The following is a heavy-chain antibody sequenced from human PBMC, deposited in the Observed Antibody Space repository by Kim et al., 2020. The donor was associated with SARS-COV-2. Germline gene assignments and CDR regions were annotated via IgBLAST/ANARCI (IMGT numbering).Heavy chain of an antibody. D-gene: IGHD3-22*01. J-gene: IGHJ4*02. CDR3: ARGIYESSGYYLDY. CDR1: GGSISSYY. Sequence: SETLSLTSTVSGGSISSYYWTWIRQPAGKGLEWIGRIYTSGDTNYYPSLKSRVTMSVDTSKNQFSLNLSSVTAADTAVYYCARGIYESSGYYLDYWGQGTLVTVSS. CDR2: IYTSGDT. V-gene: IGHV4-4*07.